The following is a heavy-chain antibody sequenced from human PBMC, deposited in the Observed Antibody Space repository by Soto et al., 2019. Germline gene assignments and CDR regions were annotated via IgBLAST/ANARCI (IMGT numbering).Heavy chain of an antibody. Sequence: GGSLRLACAASGFTFSSYSMNWVRQAPGKGLEWVSSISSSSSYIYYADSVKGRFNISRDNAKNSLYLQMNSLRAEDTAVYYCESIVTYGDYHTWGQGILVSVSS. D-gene: IGHD4-17*01. J-gene: IGHJ4*02. V-gene: IGHV3-21*01. CDR1: GFTFSSYS. CDR2: ISSSSSYI. CDR3: ESIVTYGDYHT.